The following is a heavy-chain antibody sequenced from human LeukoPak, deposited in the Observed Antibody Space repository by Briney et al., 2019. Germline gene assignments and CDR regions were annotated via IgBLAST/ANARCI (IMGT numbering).Heavy chain of an antibody. CDR2: IYTSGST. Sequence: SETLSLTCTVSGGSISSGSYYWSWIRQPAGKGLEWIGRIYTSGSTNYNPSLKSRVTISVDTSKNQFSLKLSSVTAADTAVYYCTREGRYCSGGSCPIDYWGQGTLVTVSS. CDR1: GGSISSGSYY. J-gene: IGHJ4*02. V-gene: IGHV4-61*02. D-gene: IGHD2-15*01. CDR3: TREGRYCSGGSCPIDY.